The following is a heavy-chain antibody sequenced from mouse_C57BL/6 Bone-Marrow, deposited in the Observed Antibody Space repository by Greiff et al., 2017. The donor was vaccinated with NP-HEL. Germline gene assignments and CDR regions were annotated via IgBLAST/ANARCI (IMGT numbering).Heavy chain of an antibody. V-gene: IGHV1-64*01. D-gene: IGHD2-12*01. J-gene: IGHJ4*01. CDR1: GYTFTSYW. CDR3: ARYTKGRFYAMDY. Sequence: QVQLQQPGAELVKPGASVKLSCKASGYTFTSYWMHWVKQRPGQGLAWIGMIHPNSGSTNYNEKFKSKATLTVDKSSSTAYMQLSSLTSEDSAVYYCARYTKGRFYAMDYWGQGTSVTVAS. CDR2: IHPNSGST.